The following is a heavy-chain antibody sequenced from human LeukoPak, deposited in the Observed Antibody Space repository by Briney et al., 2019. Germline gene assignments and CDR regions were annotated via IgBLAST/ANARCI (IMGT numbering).Heavy chain of an antibody. CDR2: ISSSSSYI. J-gene: IGHJ4*02. CDR1: GFTFSSYS. D-gene: IGHD3-16*02. CDR3: AREGYDYVWGSYRDY. V-gene: IGHV3-21*01. Sequence: GGSLGLSCAASGFTFSSYSMNWVRQAPGKGLEWVSSISSSSSYIYYADSVKGRFTISRDNAKNSLYLQMNSLRAEDTAVYYCAREGYDYVWGSYRDYWGQGTLVTVSS.